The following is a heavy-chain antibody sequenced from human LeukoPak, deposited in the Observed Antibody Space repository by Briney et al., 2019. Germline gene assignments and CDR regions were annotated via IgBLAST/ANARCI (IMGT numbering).Heavy chain of an antibody. D-gene: IGHD3-10*01. V-gene: IGHV1-2*06. CDR1: GYTFTGYY. Sequence: GASVKVSCKASGYTFTGYYMHWVRQAPGQGLEWMGRINPNSGGTNYAQKFQGRVTMTRNTSISTAYMELSSLRSEDTAVYYCARGRGTMVRGVSPLYYYYMDVWGKGTTVTVSS. J-gene: IGHJ6*03. CDR2: INPNSGGT. CDR3: ARGRGTMVRGVSPLYYYYMDV.